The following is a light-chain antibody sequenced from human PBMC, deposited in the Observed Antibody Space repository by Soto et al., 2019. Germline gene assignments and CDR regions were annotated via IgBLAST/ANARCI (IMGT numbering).Light chain of an antibody. V-gene: IGLV2-14*01. CDR1: ATDITTYNY. J-gene: IGLJ2*01. CDR3: SSYSSGSTLVL. Sequence: QSALTQPASVSGSPGQSITISCTGTATDITTYNYISWYRQYPGKAPKLMIYEISQRPSGVSNRFSGSKSGDTASLTISGLQAEDEADYYCSSYSSGSTLVLFGGGTKLTVL. CDR2: EIS.